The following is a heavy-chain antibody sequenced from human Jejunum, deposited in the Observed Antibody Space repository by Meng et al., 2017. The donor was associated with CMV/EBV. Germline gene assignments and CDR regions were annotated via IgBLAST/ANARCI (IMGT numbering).Heavy chain of an antibody. CDR1: GYRFTGYH. V-gene: IGHV1-2*06. Sequence: GYRFTGYHIHWGRQAPGQGLEWMGRIEPDSTATNYAQTFQGRVTMTRDTSISTAYMELSRLRSDDTAIYYCARVGVGSRANSAFDIWGQGTMVTVSS. J-gene: IGHJ3*02. D-gene: IGHD1-26*01. CDR3: ARVGVGSRANSAFDI. CDR2: IEPDSTAT.